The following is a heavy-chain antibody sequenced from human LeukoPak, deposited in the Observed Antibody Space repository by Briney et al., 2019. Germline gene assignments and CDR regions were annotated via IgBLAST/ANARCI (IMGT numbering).Heavy chain of an antibody. V-gene: IGHV3-21*01. Sequence: PGGSLRLSCAASGFTFSSYSMNWVRQAPGKGLEWVSSISSSSSYIYYADSVKGRFTISRDNAKNSLYLQMNSLRAEDTAVYYCAKEVDYDFWSGYDYWGQGTLVTVSS. D-gene: IGHD3-3*01. CDR1: GFTFSSYS. J-gene: IGHJ4*02. CDR3: AKEVDYDFWSGYDY. CDR2: ISSSSSYI.